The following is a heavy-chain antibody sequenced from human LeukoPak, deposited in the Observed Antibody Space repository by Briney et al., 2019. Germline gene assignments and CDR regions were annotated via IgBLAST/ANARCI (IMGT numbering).Heavy chain of an antibody. D-gene: IGHD3-22*01. Sequence: GGSLRLSCAASGFTVSSSYMSWVRQAPGKGLEWVSIISSAGTTYYADSVKGRFTISRDGAKNSLFLQMSSLRAEDTAVYYCARAAGGGYSYFFDYWGQGTLVTVSS. CDR3: ARAAGGGYSYFFDY. J-gene: IGHJ4*02. CDR2: ISSAGTT. CDR1: GFTVSSSY. V-gene: IGHV3-66*01.